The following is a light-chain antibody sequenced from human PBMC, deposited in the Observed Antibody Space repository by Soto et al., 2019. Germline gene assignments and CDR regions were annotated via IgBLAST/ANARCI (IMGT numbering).Light chain of an antibody. J-gene: IGKJ2*01. V-gene: IGKV3-15*01. CDR1: QSVSSN. CDR3: QQYNNWYT. Sequence: EIVMTQSPATLSVSPGERATLSCRASQSVSSNLAWYQQKPGQAPRLLIYGASTRATGLPARFSGSGSGTEFTLSFSSLQSEDVAVYYCQQYNNWYTFGQGTKLEIK. CDR2: GAS.